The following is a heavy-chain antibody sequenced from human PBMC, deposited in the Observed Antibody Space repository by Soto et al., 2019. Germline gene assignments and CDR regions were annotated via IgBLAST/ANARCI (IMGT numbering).Heavy chain of an antibody. CDR3: ARAAGRAGQLECPPPPYYFDY. J-gene: IGHJ4*02. CDR2: TYYRSKWYN. D-gene: IGHD6-6*01. V-gene: IGHV6-1*01. CDR1: GDSFSSNSAA. Sequence: SQTLSLTCAISGDSFSSNSAAWNWIRQSPSRGLEWLGRTYYRSKWYNDYAVSVKSRITINPDTSKNQLSLQLNSVTTEDTAVYYCARAAGRAGQLECPPPPYYFDYWGQGTLVTVSS.